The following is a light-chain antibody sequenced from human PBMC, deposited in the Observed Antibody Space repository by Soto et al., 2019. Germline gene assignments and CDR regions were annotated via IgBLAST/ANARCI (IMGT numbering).Light chain of an antibody. CDR2: EDN. Sequence: QSVLTQPPSVSAAPGQRVTISCSGSRSNIGSNYVSWYQQVPGKAPKLLIYEDNQRPSGIPDRFSGSKSGTSATLAITGLQTGDEADYYCAAWKPSLTPGELFGGGTKLTVL. CDR1: RSNIGSNY. J-gene: IGLJ2*01. V-gene: IGLV1-51*01. CDR3: AAWKPSLTPGEL.